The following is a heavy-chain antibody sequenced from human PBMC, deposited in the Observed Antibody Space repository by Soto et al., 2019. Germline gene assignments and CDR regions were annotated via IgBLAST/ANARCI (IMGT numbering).Heavy chain of an antibody. V-gene: IGHV1-18*04. D-gene: IGHD6-13*01. J-gene: IGHJ5*02. Sequence: QVQLVQSGAEVKKPGASVKVSCKASGYTFTRYGISWVRQAPGQGLEWMGWISADNGNTNYAQKVQGRVTMTTDTTTSTAYMEPRSLRSDDTAVYYCARYIAATGTRWFDPWGPGTLVTVSS. CDR2: ISADNGNT. CDR1: GYTFTRYG. CDR3: ARYIAATGTRWFDP.